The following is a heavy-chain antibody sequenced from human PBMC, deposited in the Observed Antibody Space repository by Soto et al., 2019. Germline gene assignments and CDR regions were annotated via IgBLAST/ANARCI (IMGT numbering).Heavy chain of an antibody. CDR2: INPTGGST. D-gene: IGHD3-10*01. J-gene: IGHJ6*02. CDR1: GYIFTNYY. CDR3: AKRSGSPFYGMDV. V-gene: IGHV1-46*01. Sequence: QVQLVQSGAEVRKPGASVKVSCKASGYIFTNYYMNWVRQAPGQGLEWMGTINPTGGSTAYAQKFQGRVTMTSDTSTSTVYMELSSLRSEDSAVYYCAKRSGSPFYGMDVWGQGTTVTVSS.